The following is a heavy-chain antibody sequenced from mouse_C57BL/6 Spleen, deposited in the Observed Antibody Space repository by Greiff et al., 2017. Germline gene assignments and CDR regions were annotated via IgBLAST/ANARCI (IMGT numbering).Heavy chain of an antibody. V-gene: IGHV1-64*01. CDR3: ASPRYYGNSRWYFDV. J-gene: IGHJ1*03. CDR2: IHPNSGST. Sequence: QVQLQQPGAELVKPGASVKLSCKASGYTFTSYWMHWVKQRPGQGLEWIGMIHPNSGSTNYNEKFKSKATLTVDKSSSTAYMQLSSLTSEDSAVYYCASPRYYGNSRWYFDVWGTGTTVTVSS. D-gene: IGHD2-1*01. CDR1: GYTFTSYW.